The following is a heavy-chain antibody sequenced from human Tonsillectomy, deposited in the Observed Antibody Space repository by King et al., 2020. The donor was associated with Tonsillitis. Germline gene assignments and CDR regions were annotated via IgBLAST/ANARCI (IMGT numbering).Heavy chain of an antibody. J-gene: IGHJ5*02. CDR2: AYYSGST. CDR1: DGSISSSAYY. D-gene: IGHD1-7*01. Sequence: LQLQESGPGLVKPSETLSLTCTASDGSISSSAYYWVWIRQPPGKGRDWIGTAYYSGSTYLTPSLKSRVAISGDTSRSQLSLKVSSVTAADTAVYYCVRQKEGTIYASWGQGTLVTVSS. CDR3: VRQKEGTIYAS. V-gene: IGHV4-39*01.